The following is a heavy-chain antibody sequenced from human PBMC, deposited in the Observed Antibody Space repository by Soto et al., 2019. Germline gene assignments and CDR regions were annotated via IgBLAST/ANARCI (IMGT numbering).Heavy chain of an antibody. CDR2: IYQSGST. J-gene: IGHJ4*02. CDR3: ARAWISSGYYIYYFDY. Sequence: PSETLSLTCAVSGYSISSGYYWGWIRQPPGKGLEWIGSIYQSGSTYHNPSLKSRVTMSVDTSKNQFSLKLSSVTAADTAVYYCARAWISSGYYIYYFDYWGQGTLVTVSS. CDR1: GYSISSGYY. V-gene: IGHV4-38-2*01. D-gene: IGHD3-22*01.